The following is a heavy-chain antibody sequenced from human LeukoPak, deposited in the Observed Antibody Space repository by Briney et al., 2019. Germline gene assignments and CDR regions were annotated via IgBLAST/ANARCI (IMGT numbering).Heavy chain of an antibody. Sequence: GGSLRLSCAASGFSVSSNYLVWVRLPPGKGLEWASAIYSGGTTYYADAVEGRFTISRDNAKNTLYLQMNSLRAEGTAVYYCARDSGYISDYWAQGTVVTVSS. V-gene: IGHV3-66*01. CDR1: GFSVSSNY. D-gene: IGHD5-12*01. CDR2: IYSGGTT. CDR3: ARDSGYISDY. J-gene: IGHJ4*02.